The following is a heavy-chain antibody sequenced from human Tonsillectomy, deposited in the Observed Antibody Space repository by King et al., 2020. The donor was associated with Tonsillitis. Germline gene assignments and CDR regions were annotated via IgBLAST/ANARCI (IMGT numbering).Heavy chain of an antibody. D-gene: IGHD2-15*01. CDR1: GGSISSGDYY. CDR2: IYYSGST. V-gene: IGHV4-30-4*01. J-gene: IGHJ4*02. CDR3: ARIGYCSGGSCYGASVLDH. Sequence: VQLQESGPGLVKPSQTLSLTCTVSGGSISSGDYYWSWIRQPPGKGLEWIGYIYYSGSTYYNPSLKSRVTISVDTSKNQLSLKLSSVTAADTAVYYCARIGYCSGGSCYGASVLDHWGQGTLVTVSS.